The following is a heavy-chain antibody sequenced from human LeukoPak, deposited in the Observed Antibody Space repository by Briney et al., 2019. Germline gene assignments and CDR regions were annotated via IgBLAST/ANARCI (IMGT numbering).Heavy chain of an antibody. CDR1: GFTFSSYW. J-gene: IGHJ4*02. V-gene: IGHV3-7*01. CDR2: IKQDESEK. Sequence: GGSLRLSCAASGFTFSSYWMSWVRQAPGKGLEWVANIKQDESEKYYVDSLKGRFTIPRDNAKNSLYLQMNSLRAEDTAVYYCARDKIEGPTKLDYWGQGILVTVSS. CDR3: ARDKIEGPTKLDY. D-gene: IGHD1-1*01.